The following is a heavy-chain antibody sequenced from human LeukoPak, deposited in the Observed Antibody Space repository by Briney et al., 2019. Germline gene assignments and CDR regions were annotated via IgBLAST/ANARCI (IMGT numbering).Heavy chain of an antibody. CDR2: MNPNSSNT. Sequence: GASLKVSCKASGYTFTIYDINCGRQATGQGLEWMVWMNPNSSNTGYAQKFQGRVTMTSNTSISTAYMELSSLRSEDTAVYYCARMYSSSWTQYAFDIWGQGTMVTVSS. J-gene: IGHJ3*02. CDR1: GYTFTIYD. V-gene: IGHV1-8*01. D-gene: IGHD6-13*01. CDR3: ARMYSSSWTQYAFDI.